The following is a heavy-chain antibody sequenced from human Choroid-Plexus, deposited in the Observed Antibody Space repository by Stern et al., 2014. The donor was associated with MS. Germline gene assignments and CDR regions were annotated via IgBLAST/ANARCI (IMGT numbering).Heavy chain of an antibody. V-gene: IGHV3-30*18. Sequence: VQLVESGGGVVQPGRPLRLSCVASGFTFGSCAMHWVRQAPGKGPVWVAGVSYDGSNKYYADSVKGRFTISRDNSQNTLYIQRSSLRPEDTAVYYCAKDRQYLTYFFDHWGQGSLVTVSS. D-gene: IGHD2/OR15-2a*01. CDR3: AKDRQYLTYFFDH. J-gene: IGHJ5*02. CDR1: GFTFGSCA. CDR2: VSYDGSNK.